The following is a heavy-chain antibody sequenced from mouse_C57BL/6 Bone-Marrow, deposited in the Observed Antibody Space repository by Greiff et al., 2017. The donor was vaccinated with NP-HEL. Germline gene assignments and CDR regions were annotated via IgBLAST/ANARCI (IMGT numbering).Heavy chain of an antibody. D-gene: IGHD2-3*01. J-gene: IGHJ1*03. Sequence: QVQLQQSGAELVKPGASVKISCKASGYAFSSYWMNWVKQRPGKGLEWIGQIYPGDGDTNYNGKFKGKATLTADKSSSTAYMQLSSLTSEDSAVYFCARGDGYYYGGPYFDVWGTGTTVTVSS. V-gene: IGHV1-80*01. CDR1: GYAFSSYW. CDR2: IYPGDGDT. CDR3: ARGDGYYYGGPYFDV.